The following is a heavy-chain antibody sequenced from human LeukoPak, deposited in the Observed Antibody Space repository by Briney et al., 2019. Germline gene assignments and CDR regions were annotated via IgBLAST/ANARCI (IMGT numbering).Heavy chain of an antibody. Sequence: GASLKLSCAASGFTFSTCAMTWVRQAPGKGLEWVSGISASGGRTYYADSVRGRFTISRDNSKNTLYLQVNSLRAEDTAVYYCAKSVKSGYTSGDFDYWGQGTLVTVSS. J-gene: IGHJ4*02. CDR3: AKSVKSGYTSGDFDY. V-gene: IGHV3-23*01. CDR1: GFTFSTCA. CDR2: ISASGGRT. D-gene: IGHD6-19*01.